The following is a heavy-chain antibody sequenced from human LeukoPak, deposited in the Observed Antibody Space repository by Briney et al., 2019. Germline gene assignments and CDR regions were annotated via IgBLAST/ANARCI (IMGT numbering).Heavy chain of an antibody. CDR1: GSSITSSSYY. CDR3: ARAYGQLGFDY. D-gene: IGHD3-10*01. CDR2: IFYTGGT. J-gene: IGHJ4*02. V-gene: IGHV4-39*01. Sequence: SETLSLTCSVSGSSITSSSYYWGWIRQPPEKGLEWIGSIFYTGGTNYSPSLKSRVTMSVDTFKNQFSLKLSSVTAADTAVYYCARAYGQLGFDYWGQGTLVTVSS.